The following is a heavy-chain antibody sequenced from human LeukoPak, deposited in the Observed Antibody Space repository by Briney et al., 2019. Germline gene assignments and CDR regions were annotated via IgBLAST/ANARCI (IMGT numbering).Heavy chain of an antibody. Sequence: SETLSLTCTVPGGSISSYYWSWVRQPPGKGLEWIGYIYYSGSTNYNPSLKSRVTISVDTSKNQFSLKLSSVTAADTAVYYCARDADSSGYDYWGQGTLVTVSS. CDR2: IYYSGST. CDR1: GGSISSYY. D-gene: IGHD3-22*01. V-gene: IGHV4-59*01. J-gene: IGHJ4*02. CDR3: ARDADSSGYDY.